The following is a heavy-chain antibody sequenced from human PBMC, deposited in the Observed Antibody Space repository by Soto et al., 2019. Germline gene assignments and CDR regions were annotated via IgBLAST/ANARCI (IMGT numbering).Heavy chain of an antibody. CDR1: GFTFSSYG. CDR3: AAGGSGSYPRYGMDV. V-gene: IGHV3-30*03. CDR2: ISYDGSNK. D-gene: IGHD3-10*01. Sequence: QVQLVESGGGVVQPGRSLRLSCAASGFTFSSYGMHWVRQAPGKGLEWVAVISYDGSNKYYADSVKGRFTISRDNSKNTLYLQMNRLRAGDTAVYDGAAGGSGSYPRYGMDVWGQGTTVTVSS. J-gene: IGHJ6*02.